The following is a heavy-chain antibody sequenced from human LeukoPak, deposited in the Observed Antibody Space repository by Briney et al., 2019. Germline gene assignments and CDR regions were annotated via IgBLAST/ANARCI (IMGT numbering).Heavy chain of an antibody. CDR2: INHSGST. V-gene: IGHV4-34*01. CDR3: ARRVLAASSNWFAP. CDR1: GGSFSGYY. J-gene: IGHJ5*02. D-gene: IGHD2-21*02. Sequence: RASETLSLTCAVYGGSFSGYYWSWIRQPPGKGLEWIGEINHSGSTNYNPSLKSRVTISVDTSKNQFSLKLSSVTAADTAVYYCARRVLAASSNWFAPWGQGTLLTVSS.